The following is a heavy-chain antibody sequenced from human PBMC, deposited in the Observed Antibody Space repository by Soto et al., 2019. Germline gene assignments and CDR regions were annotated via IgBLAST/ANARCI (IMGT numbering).Heavy chain of an antibody. CDR3: AREPMVRGIVDY. V-gene: IGHV3-23*01. CDR1: GFTFSSYA. J-gene: IGHJ4*02. D-gene: IGHD3-10*01. CDR2: ISGSGGST. Sequence: EVQLLESGGGLVQPGGSLRLSCAASGFTFSSYAMSWVRQAPGKGLEWVSAISGSGGSTYYADSVKGRFTISRDNSMNTLYLQMNSLRAEDTAVYYCAREPMVRGIVDYWGQGTMVTVSS.